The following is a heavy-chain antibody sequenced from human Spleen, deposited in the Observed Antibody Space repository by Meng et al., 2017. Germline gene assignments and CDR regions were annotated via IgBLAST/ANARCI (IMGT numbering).Heavy chain of an antibody. CDR2: IKPQSGDT. CDR3: ARDEDISAAGYLFGDY. D-gene: IGHD6-13*01. Sequence: QVLLVQSGAEVKKPGASVKVSCKASGYTFINYDINWVRQATGQGPEWMGHIKPQSGDTLYAQKFQGRVSMTRDTSISTAYVELSGLTSDDTAVYYCARDEDISAAGYLFGDYWGHGTLVTVSS. CDR1: GYTFINYD. V-gene: IGHV1-2*06. J-gene: IGHJ4*01.